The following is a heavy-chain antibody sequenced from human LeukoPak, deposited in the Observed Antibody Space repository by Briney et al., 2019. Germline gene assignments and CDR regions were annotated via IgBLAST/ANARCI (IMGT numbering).Heavy chain of an antibody. J-gene: IGHJ6*02. D-gene: IGHD6-13*01. CDR1: GFTFSSYW. CDR2: IKQDGSEK. CDR3: ARDFHSSSWYLYYYYGMDV. Sequence: GGSLRLSCAASGFTFSSYWMSWVRQAPGKGLEWVANIKQDGSEKYYVDSVKGRFTISRDNAKNSLYLQMNSLRAEDTAVYYCARDFHSSSWYLYYYYGMDVWGQGTTVTVSS. V-gene: IGHV3-7*01.